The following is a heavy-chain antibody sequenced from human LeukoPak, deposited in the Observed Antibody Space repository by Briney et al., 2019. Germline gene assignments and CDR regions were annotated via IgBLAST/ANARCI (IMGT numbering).Heavy chain of an antibody. CDR3: ASHRRSHGSEY. CDR1: GASFEHFF. D-gene: IGHD3-10*01. J-gene: IGHJ4*02. CDR2: VYYSGST. Sequence: SETLSLTCTVSGASFEHFFWSWIRQPPGKGLEWIGYVYYSGSTDYNSSLKRRLTIPADTSKDQFSLKLRSVTAADTGRYYCASHRRSHGSEYWGQGTLVTV. V-gene: IGHV4-59*08.